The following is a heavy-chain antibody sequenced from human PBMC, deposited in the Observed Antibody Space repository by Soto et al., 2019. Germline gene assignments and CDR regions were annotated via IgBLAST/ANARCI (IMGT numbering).Heavy chain of an antibody. J-gene: IGHJ6*02. D-gene: IGHD4-17*01. Sequence: QVQLVQSGAEVKKPGSSVKVSCKASGGSLSNYGISWVRQAPGQGLEWMGGIIPVFGTANYAQKFQGIVTITADESTSLVYMAVTSLTSEDTAVYYCARGDATKIVVTTYYGMDVWGQGTTFTVSS. V-gene: IGHV1-69*12. CDR3: ARGDATKIVVTTYYGMDV. CDR1: GGSLSNYG. CDR2: IIPVFGTA.